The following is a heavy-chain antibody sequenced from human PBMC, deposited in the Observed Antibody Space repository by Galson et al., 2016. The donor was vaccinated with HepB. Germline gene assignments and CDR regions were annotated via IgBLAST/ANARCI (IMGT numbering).Heavy chain of an antibody. D-gene: IGHD2-2*01. CDR3: ARGGICTRTNCFPPSA. J-gene: IGHJ5*02. V-gene: IGHV4-30-4*01. CDR2: IYSNGTA. Sequence: QTLSLTCSVSLGSVASNVHFWAWIRQRPGQALEWIGFIYSNGTAVYDSSLKSRATLSIDPSSNSFSLRLISVTAADAAFYFCARGGICTRTNCFPPSAWGPGTLVSVSS. CDR1: LGSVASNVHF.